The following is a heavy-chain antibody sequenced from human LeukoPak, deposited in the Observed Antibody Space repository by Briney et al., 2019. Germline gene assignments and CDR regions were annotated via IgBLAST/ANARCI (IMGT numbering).Heavy chain of an antibody. CDR2: INAGNGNT. V-gene: IGHV1-3*01. J-gene: IGHJ4*02. CDR1: GYTFTSYA. Sequence: GASVKVSCKASGYTFTSYAMHWVRQAPGQRLEWMGWINAGNGNTKYSQKFQGRVTITGDTSASTAYMELSSLRSEDTAVYFCARVVYSSGIFDYWGQGTLVTVSS. CDR3: ARVVYSSGIFDY. D-gene: IGHD6-19*01.